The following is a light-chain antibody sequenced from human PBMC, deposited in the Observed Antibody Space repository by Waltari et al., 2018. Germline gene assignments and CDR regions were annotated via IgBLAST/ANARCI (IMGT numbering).Light chain of an antibody. CDR1: AFSNQY. CDR2: KDT. CDR3: QSTHNSGAYVV. J-gene: IGLJ2*01. V-gene: IGLV3-25*03. Sequence: YELTQPPPVSVSPGQTARITCSPDAFSNQYVSWYQQKPGQAPILLIFKDTERSSGIPGRFSGSNSGTIVTLTISGVQAQDEADYYCQSTHNSGAYVVFGGGTKLTVL.